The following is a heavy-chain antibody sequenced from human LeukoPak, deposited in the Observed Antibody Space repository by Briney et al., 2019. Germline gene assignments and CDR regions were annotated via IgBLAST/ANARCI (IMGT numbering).Heavy chain of an antibody. D-gene: IGHD1-20*01. CDR3: ARDVTGTDAFDI. J-gene: IGHJ3*02. V-gene: IGHV3-21*01. CDR1: GFTFSSYR. CDR2: VSSSSDYI. Sequence: KPGGSLRLSCAASGFTFSSYRMSWVRQAPGKGLEWVSSVSSSSDYIYYTDSVKGRFTISRDNAKNSVYLQMNSVRDEDTAVYYCARDVTGTDAFDIWGQGTMVTVSS.